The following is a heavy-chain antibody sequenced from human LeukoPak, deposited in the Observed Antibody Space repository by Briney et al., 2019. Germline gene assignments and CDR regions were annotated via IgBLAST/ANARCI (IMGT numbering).Heavy chain of an antibody. Sequence: PGGSLRLSCTASKFTFSNYAMSWVRQAPGKGLEWVSVISGSGSSTYYADSVKGRFTISRDNSKDTLFLQMNSLRTEDTAVYYCAKRSNFWTGYLDYGGQGTLVTVSA. CDR1: KFTFSNYA. D-gene: IGHD3/OR15-3a*01. J-gene: IGHJ4*02. CDR2: ISGSGSST. V-gene: IGHV3-23*01. CDR3: AKRSNFWTGYLDY.